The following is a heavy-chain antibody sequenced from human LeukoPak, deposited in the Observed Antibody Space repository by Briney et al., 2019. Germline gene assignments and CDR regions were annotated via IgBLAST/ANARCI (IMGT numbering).Heavy chain of an antibody. CDR2: ITDDGYNT. J-gene: IGHJ4*02. Sequence: GGSLRLSCAASGFTFSAFAMTWVRQAPGKGLEWVSTITDDGYNTYSADSVKGRITFSRDNSKNTLSLQLRSLRAEDTAVYYCAKDLLYTSGASDHWGQGTLVTVSS. D-gene: IGHD6-19*01. CDR3: AKDLLYTSGASDH. CDR1: GFTFSAFA. V-gene: IGHV3-23*01.